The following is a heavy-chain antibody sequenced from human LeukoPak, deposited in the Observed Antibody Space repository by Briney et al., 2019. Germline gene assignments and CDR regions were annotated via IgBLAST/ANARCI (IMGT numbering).Heavy chain of an antibody. CDR3: ARDRHDSSQGPFAP. Sequence: ASVKVSCKASGGTFSSYAISWVRQAPGQGLELMGGIIPIFGTANYAQKFQGRVTITTDESTSTAYMELSSLRSEDTAVYYCARDRHDSSQGPFAPWGQGTLVTVSS. CDR1: GGTFSSYA. J-gene: IGHJ5*02. D-gene: IGHD3-22*01. CDR2: IIPIFGTA. V-gene: IGHV1-69*05.